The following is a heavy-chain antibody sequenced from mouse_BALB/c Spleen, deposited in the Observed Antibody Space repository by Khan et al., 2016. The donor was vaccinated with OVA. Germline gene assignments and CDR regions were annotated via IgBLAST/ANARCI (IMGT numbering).Heavy chain of an antibody. CDR3: TRIKDI. Sequence: QVQLKQSGPGLVAPSQSLSITCTVSGFSLTSYGVHWVRQPPGKGLEWLGVIWAGGGTNYNSALMYRMSISKDNSKSQFFLKINSLQTDDTAMYYCTRIKDIWGQGTTLTVSS. CDR2: IWAGGGT. D-gene: IGHD1-3*01. CDR1: GFSLTSYG. J-gene: IGHJ2*01. V-gene: IGHV2-9*02.